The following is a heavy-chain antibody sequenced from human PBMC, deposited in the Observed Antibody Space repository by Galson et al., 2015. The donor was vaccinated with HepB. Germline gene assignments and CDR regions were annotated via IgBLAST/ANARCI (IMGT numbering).Heavy chain of an antibody. CDR3: AIISRRYCSGGSCLGFDY. J-gene: IGHJ4*02. V-gene: IGHV4-34*01. CDR1: GGSFSGYY. Sequence: SETLSLTCAVYGGSFSGYYWSWIRQPPGKGLEWIGEINHSGSTNYNPSLKSRVTISVDTSKNQFSLKLSSVTAADTAVYYCAIISRRYCSGGSCLGFDYWGQGTLVTVSS. D-gene: IGHD2-15*01. CDR2: INHSGST.